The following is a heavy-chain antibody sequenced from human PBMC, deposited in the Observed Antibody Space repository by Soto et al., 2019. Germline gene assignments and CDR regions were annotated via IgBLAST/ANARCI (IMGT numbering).Heavy chain of an antibody. D-gene: IGHD5-18*01. V-gene: IGHV3-23*01. CDR2: ISGSGGST. J-gene: IGHJ6*02. CDR3: AKASVDTATVSYYYYYYGMDV. Sequence: VGSLRLSCAASGFTFSSYAMSWVRQAPGKGLEWVSAISGSGGSTYYADSVKGRFTISRDNSKNTLYLQMNSLRAEDTAVYYCAKASVDTATVSYYYYYYGMDVWAQGTTVTVSS. CDR1: GFTFSSYA.